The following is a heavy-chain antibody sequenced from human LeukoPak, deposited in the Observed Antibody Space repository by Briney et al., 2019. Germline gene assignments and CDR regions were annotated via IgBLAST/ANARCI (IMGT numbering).Heavy chain of an antibody. Sequence: SVKVSCKASGGTFSSYAISWVRQAPGQGLEWMGGIIPIFGTANYAQKFQGRVTITADESTSTAYMELSSLRSEDTAVYYCARPSPWRLSGAFDIWGQGTMVTVSS. CDR1: GGTFSSYA. CDR3: ARPSPWRLSGAFDI. V-gene: IGHV1-69*13. CDR2: IIPIFGTA. J-gene: IGHJ3*02. D-gene: IGHD3-16*02.